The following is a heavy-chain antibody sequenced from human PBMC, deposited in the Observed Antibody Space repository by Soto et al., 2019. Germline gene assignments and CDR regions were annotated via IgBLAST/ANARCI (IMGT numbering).Heavy chain of an antibody. D-gene: IGHD2-2*01. V-gene: IGHV3-30-3*01. Sequence: QVQLVESGGGVVQPGRSLRLSCAASGFTFSSYAMHWVRQAPGNGLEWVAVMSYDGSNKYYADSVKGRFTISRDNSKNTLYLQMNSLRAEDTAVYYCARARLDTPALDYWGQGTLVTVSS. CDR3: ARARLDTPALDY. CDR2: MSYDGSNK. CDR1: GFTFSSYA. J-gene: IGHJ4*02.